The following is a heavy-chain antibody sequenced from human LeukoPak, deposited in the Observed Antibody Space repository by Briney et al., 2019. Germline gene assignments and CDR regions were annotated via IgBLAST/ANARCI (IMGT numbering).Heavy chain of an antibody. CDR1: GFTFGSYA. D-gene: IGHD6-13*01. J-gene: IGHJ4*02. V-gene: IGHV3-23*01. Sequence: GGSLRLSCAASGFTFGSYAMSWVRQAPGKGLEWVSAISGSGGSTYYADSVKGRLTISRDNSKNTLYLQMNSLRAEDTAVYYCARDSSSWYPHFDYWGQGTLVTVSS. CDR2: ISGSGGST. CDR3: ARDSSSWYPHFDY.